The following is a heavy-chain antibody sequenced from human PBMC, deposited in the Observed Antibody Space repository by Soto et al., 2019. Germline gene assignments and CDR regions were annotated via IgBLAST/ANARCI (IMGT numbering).Heavy chain of an antibody. J-gene: IGHJ6*02. CDR2: IWYGGSNK. CDR3: AREHYGDYTYGMDV. CDR1: GFTFSSYG. V-gene: IGHV3-33*01. D-gene: IGHD4-17*01. Sequence: PGGSLRLSCAASGFTFSSYGMHWVRQAPGKGLEWVSVIWYGGSNKYYADSVKGRFTISRDNSKNTLYLQMNSLRAEDTAVYYCAREHYGDYTYGMDVWGQGATVTVSS.